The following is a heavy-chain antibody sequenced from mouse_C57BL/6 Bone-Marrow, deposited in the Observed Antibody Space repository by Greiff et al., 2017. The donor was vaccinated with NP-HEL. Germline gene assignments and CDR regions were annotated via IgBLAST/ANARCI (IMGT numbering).Heavy chain of an antibody. CDR1: GYTFTDYY. CDR2: INPYNGGT. Sequence: DVHLVESGPVLVKPGASVKMSCKASGYTFTDYYMNWVKQSHGKSLEWIGVINPYNGGTSYNQKFKGKATLTVDKSSSTAYMELNSLTSEDSAVYYCANDYDFDYWGQGTTLTVSS. J-gene: IGHJ2*01. V-gene: IGHV1-19*01. D-gene: IGHD2-4*01. CDR3: ANDYDFDY.